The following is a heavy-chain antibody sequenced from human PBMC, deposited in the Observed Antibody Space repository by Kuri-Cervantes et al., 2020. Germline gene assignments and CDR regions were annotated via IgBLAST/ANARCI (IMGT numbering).Heavy chain of an antibody. D-gene: IGHD2-15*01. Sequence: GGSLRLSCAASGFTFSSYGMHWVRQAPGKGLEWVAVIWYDGSNKYYADSVKGRFTISRDNSKNTLYLQMNSLRAEDTAVYYCARDGEVVVAAYYFDYWGQGTPVTVSS. J-gene: IGHJ4*02. CDR3: ARDGEVVVAAYYFDY. CDR1: GFTFSSYG. CDR2: IWYDGSNK. V-gene: IGHV3-33*01.